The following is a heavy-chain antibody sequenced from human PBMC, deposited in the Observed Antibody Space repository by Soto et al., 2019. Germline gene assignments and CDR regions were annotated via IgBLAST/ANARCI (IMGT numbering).Heavy chain of an antibody. D-gene: IGHD3-3*01. V-gene: IGHV4-4*02. Sequence: PSEPLSLTCAVSCGSISNNNCWNWVRQPPGKGLEWIGEIYHSGTANYNPSLKSRVTISVDKSNNQFSLTLNSVTAADTAVYYCARRSMTTFGVVITGFGMDVWGHGTTVTV. J-gene: IGHJ6*02. CDR2: IYHSGTA. CDR3: ARRSMTTFGVVITGFGMDV. CDR1: CGSISNNNC.